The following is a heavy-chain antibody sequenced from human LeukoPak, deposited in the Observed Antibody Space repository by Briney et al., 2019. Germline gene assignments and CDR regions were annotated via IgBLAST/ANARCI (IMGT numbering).Heavy chain of an antibody. V-gene: IGHV3-23*01. CDR1: GITFSNYG. CDR2: ISGSGGST. J-gene: IGHJ3*02. D-gene: IGHD6-19*01. Sequence: GGSLRLSCAASGITFSNYGMSWVRQAPGKGLEWVSAISGSGGSTYYADSVKGRFTISRDNSKNTLYLQMNSLRAEDTAVYYCAKIGWDDAFDIWGQGTMVTVSS. CDR3: AKIGWDDAFDI.